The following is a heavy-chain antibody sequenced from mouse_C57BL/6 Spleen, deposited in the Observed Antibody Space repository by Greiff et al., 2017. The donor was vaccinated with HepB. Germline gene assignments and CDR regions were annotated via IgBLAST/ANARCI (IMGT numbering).Heavy chain of an antibody. CDR1: GYTFTSYW. CDR2: IDPSDSET. J-gene: IGHJ1*03. CDR3: ARPFTVVATDWYFDV. Sequence: QVQLQQPGAELVRPGSSVKLSCKASGYTFTSYWMHWVKQRPIQGLEWIGNIDPSDSETHYNQKFKDKATLTVDKSSSTAYMQLSSLTSEDSAVYYCARPFTVVATDWYFDVWGTGTTVTVSS. V-gene: IGHV1-52*01. D-gene: IGHD1-1*01.